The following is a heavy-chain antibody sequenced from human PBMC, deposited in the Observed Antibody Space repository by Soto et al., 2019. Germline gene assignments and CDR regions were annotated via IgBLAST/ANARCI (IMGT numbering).Heavy chain of an antibody. D-gene: IGHD1-1*01. Sequence: EVQLVESGGGLVQPGGSLRLSCAASGFTCSSYWMRWVRQAPGKGLEWVANIKQDGSERYYVDSVKGRFSISRDNAKNSLYLQMNSLRAEDTAVYYCARDGNRGMDVWGQGTTVTVSS. J-gene: IGHJ6*02. CDR3: ARDGNRGMDV. CDR2: IKQDGSER. CDR1: GFTCSSYW. V-gene: IGHV3-7*01.